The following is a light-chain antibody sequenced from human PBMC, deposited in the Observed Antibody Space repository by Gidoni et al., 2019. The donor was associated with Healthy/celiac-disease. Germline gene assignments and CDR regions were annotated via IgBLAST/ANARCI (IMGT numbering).Light chain of an antibody. CDR3: QSYDSSLSGYV. Sequence: QSVLTHPPSVSGAPGHTVTISCTGSSANIGAGYDVHWYQQLPGTAPKLLIYGNSNRPSGVPDRFSGSKSGTSASLAITGLQAEDEADYYCQSYDSSLSGYVFGTGTKVTVL. V-gene: IGLV1-40*01. CDR2: GNS. CDR1: SANIGAGYD. J-gene: IGLJ1*01.